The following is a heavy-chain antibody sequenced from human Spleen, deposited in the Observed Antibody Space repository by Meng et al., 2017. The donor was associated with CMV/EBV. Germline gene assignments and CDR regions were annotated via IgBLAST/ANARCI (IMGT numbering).Heavy chain of an antibody. V-gene: IGHV4-39*01. D-gene: IGHD2-2*01. Sequence: QVQLQDSGAGLVKPSQPLSLTCTVSGGSSSSSSDYWGWFRQPPGKGLEWIGNIYSSGSTYYNPSLKSRVTVSVDTSEIQFSLRLSSVTAADTAVYYCARGGGCSSSSCDLDYWGQGVLVTVSS. J-gene: IGHJ4*02. CDR3: ARGGGCSSSSCDLDY. CDR2: IYSSGST. CDR1: GGSSSSSSDY.